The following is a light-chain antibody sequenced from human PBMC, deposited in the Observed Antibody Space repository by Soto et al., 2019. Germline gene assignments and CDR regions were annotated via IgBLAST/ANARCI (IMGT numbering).Light chain of an antibody. CDR3: QQYKTWWT. CDR1: EDVAKF. V-gene: IGKV1-5*01. CDR2: DAS. J-gene: IGKJ1*01. Sequence: EIQMTQSPSTLSASVGDTVSVTCRASEDVAKFLAWHQQKPGRAPEILIPDASDLKSGVPSGFRGRGSGTDFTHTISGLQPDDSATYYCQQYKTWWTFVQGKKVEIK.